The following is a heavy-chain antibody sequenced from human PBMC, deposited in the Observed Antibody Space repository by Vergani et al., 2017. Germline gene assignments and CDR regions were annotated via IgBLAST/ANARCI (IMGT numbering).Heavy chain of an antibody. Sequence: EVQLVESGGGLVQPGRSLRLSCAASGFTFDDYAMHWVRQAPGKGLEWVSGISWNSGSIGYADSVKGRFTISRDNAKNSLYLQMNSLRAEDTAVYYCARDRTYYYMDVWGKGTTVTVSS. V-gene: IGHV3-9*01. J-gene: IGHJ6*03. CDR1: GFTFDDYA. CDR3: ARDRTYYYMDV. CDR2: ISWNSGSI. D-gene: IGHD1-14*01.